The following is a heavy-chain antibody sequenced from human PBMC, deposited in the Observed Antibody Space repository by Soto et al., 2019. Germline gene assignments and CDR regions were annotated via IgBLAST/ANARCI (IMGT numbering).Heavy chain of an antibody. CDR1: GYSFTSYW. D-gene: IGHD1-26*01. CDR3: ARPVRELRNAFDI. V-gene: IGHV5-51*01. Sequence: GESLKISCQGSGYSFTSYWIGWVRQMPGKGLEWMGIIYPGDSDTRYSPSFQGQVTISADKSISTAYLQWSSLKASDTAMYYCARPVRELRNAFDIWGQGTMVTVSS. CDR2: IYPGDSDT. J-gene: IGHJ3*02.